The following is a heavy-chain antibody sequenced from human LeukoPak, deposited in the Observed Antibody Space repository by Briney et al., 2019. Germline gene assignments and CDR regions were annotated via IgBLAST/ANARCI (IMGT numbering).Heavy chain of an antibody. CDR1: GFTFSGNW. Sequence: GGSLRLSCVASGFTFSGNWMHWVRQTPGKGLMWVSTIHSDGSIIAYADSVTGRFTISRDNAKNTVYLQMNSLTTEDTAVYYCARGTYYAMDVWGQGITVTVSS. V-gene: IGHV3-74*01. CDR3: ARGTYYAMDV. J-gene: IGHJ6*02. CDR2: IHSDGSII.